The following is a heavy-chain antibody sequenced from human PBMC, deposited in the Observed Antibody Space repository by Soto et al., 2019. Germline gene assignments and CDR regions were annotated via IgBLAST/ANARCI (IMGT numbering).Heavy chain of an antibody. J-gene: IGHJ4*02. D-gene: IGHD3-16*01. V-gene: IGHV3-72*01. CDR3: TRLTSYVENY. Sequence: GGSLRLSCAVSGFTFSDHYMDWVRQAPGKGLEWVGRSRNKANSYTTEYAASVKGRFTISRDDSKNSLYLQMNSLKTEDTAVYYCTRLTSYVENYWGQGTLVTVSS. CDR2: SRNKANSYTT. CDR1: GFTFSDHY.